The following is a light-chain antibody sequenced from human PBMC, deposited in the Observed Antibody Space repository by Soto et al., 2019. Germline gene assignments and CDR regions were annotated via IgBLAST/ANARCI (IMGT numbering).Light chain of an antibody. CDR3: QQYYSYPLT. J-gene: IGKJ4*01. V-gene: IGKV1-9*01. CDR2: AAS. CDR1: QDISSF. Sequence: IQLTQSPSSLSASVGDRVTITCRASQDISSFLAWYQQKPGKAPKLLIYAASTLQSGVPSRFSGSGSGTDFTLTISCLQSEDFATYYCQQYYSYPLTFGGGTKVDIK.